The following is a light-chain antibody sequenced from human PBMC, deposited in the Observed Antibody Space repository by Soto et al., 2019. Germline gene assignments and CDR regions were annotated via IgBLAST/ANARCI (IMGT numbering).Light chain of an antibody. V-gene: IGKV1-12*01. Sequence: DIQMTQSPSSVSASVGDRVTITCRASQDLGPYLVWYQQKPGKPPKLLIQTASFLQVGVPSRFSGSGSVTEFTLTITSLQPEDFATYYCQQANTFPLTFGQGTKVEIK. CDR1: QDLGPY. J-gene: IGKJ1*01. CDR2: TAS. CDR3: QQANTFPLT.